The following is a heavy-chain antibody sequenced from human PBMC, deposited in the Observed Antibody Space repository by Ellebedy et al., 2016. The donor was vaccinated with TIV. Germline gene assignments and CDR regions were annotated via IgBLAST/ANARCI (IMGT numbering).Heavy chain of an antibody. CDR2: ISPDNGNT. CDR3: ARDGRYGGGRRLDY. Sequence: AASVKVSCKASGYSFTSYGLSWVRQAPGQGREWMGSISPDNGNTNYAQKLQGRVTMTTDTSTSTAHMELRSLRSDDTAVYYCARDGRYGGGRRLDYWGQGTLVTVSS. V-gene: IGHV1-18*01. J-gene: IGHJ4*02. CDR1: GYSFTSYG. D-gene: IGHD3-9*01.